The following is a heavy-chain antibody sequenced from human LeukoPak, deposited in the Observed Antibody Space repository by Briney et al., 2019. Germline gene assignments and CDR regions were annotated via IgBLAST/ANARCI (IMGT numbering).Heavy chain of an antibody. J-gene: IGHJ3*02. Sequence: GGSLRLSCAASGFTLKIYPMHWVRQAPGKGLEWLSVISHDGSDKNNADSVKGRFIISRDNSKNTIYLQLNSLRPEDTAMYYCAREGVQTTVDAFDIWGLGTMVIVSS. D-gene: IGHD4-17*01. CDR2: ISHDGSDK. CDR3: AREGVQTTVDAFDI. CDR1: GFTLKIYP. V-gene: IGHV3-30*04.